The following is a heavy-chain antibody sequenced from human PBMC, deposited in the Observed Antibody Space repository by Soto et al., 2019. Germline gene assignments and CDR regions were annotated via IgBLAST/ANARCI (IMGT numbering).Heavy chain of an antibody. D-gene: IGHD3-22*01. CDR1: GFTFSSYG. Sequence: AGGSLRLSCAASGFTFSSYGMHWVRQAPGKGLEWVAVIWYDGSNKYYADSVKGRFTISRDNSKNTLYLQMNSLRAEDTAVYYCARDYDSGGSYYFDYWGQGTLVTVSS. J-gene: IGHJ4*02. V-gene: IGHV3-33*01. CDR2: IWYDGSNK. CDR3: ARDYDSGGSYYFDY.